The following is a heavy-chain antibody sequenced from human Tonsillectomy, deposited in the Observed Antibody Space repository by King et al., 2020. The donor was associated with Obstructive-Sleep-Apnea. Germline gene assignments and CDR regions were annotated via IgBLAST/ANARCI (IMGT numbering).Heavy chain of an antibody. CDR3: ASERDIYGMDV. CDR2: IYYSGCT. Sequence: LQLQESGPGLVKPSETLSLTCTGSGGSISSTSYYWGWIRQPPGNGLEWIGNIYYSGCTIYHTSLKSRVTISVDMSKNQFSLKLSSVTAADTAVYYCASERDIYGMDVWGQGTTVTVSS. V-gene: IGHV4-39*07. CDR1: GGSISSTSYY. J-gene: IGHJ6*02.